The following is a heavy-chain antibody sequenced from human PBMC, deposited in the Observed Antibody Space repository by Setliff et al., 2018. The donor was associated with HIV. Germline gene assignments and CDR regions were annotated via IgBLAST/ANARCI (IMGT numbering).Heavy chain of an antibody. V-gene: IGHV4-4*09. J-gene: IGHJ4*02. Sequence: LSLTCTVSGGSISSYYWSWIRQPPGKGLEWIGNIYSSGSTNYNPSLKSRVTISVDTSKNQFSLKLNSVTAADTAVYYCARLGDSGYDFRGYFDYWGQGKLVTVSS. CDR1: GGSISSYY. CDR3: ARLGDSGYDFRGYFDY. D-gene: IGHD5-12*01. CDR2: IYSSGST.